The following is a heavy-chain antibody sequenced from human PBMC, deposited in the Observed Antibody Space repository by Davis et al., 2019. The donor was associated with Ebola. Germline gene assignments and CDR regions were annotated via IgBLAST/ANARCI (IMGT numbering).Heavy chain of an antibody. V-gene: IGHV7-4-1*02. D-gene: IGHD1-20*01. CDR1: GYLFTNYA. CDR3: ARDRFNWTPHPPQH. CDR2: INTNTGNP. J-gene: IGHJ4*02. Sequence: ASVKVSCKASGYLFTNYAIHWVRQAPGQGLEWMGWINTNTGNPTYAQGFTGRFVFSLDTSVSTAYLQISSLKAEDTAVYYCARDRFNWTPHPPQHWGQGTLVTVSS.